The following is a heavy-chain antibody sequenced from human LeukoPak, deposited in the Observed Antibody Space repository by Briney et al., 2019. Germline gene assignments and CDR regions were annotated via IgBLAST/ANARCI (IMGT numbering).Heavy chain of an antibody. Sequence: PGGSLRLSCAASGFTFSNYAMNWVRQAPGKGLEWVSAISGSGVSTYYADSVKGRFTISRDNSKNTLYLQVNSLRAEDTAVYYCAKAGTTTISYFDYWGQGTLVTASS. D-gene: IGHD1/OR15-1a*01. V-gene: IGHV3-23*01. J-gene: IGHJ4*02. CDR3: AKAGTTTISYFDY. CDR2: ISGSGVST. CDR1: GFTFSNYA.